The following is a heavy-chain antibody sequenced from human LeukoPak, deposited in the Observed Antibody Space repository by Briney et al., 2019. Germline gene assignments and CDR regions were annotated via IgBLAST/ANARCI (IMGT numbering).Heavy chain of an antibody. Sequence: GGSLRLSCAASGFTFSSYAINWVRQAPGKGLEWVSGISGSGVTTNYADSVKGRFTISRDNAKNSLFLQMNSLRAEDTAVYYCARTFCSTTSCYLPPFDYWGQGALVTVSS. CDR2: ISGSGVTT. D-gene: IGHD2-2*01. CDR3: ARTFCSTTSCYLPPFDY. V-gene: IGHV3-23*01. CDR1: GFTFSSYA. J-gene: IGHJ4*02.